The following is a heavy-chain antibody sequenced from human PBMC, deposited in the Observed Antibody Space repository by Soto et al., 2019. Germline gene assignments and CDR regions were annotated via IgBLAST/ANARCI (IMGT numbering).Heavy chain of an antibody. D-gene: IGHD3-3*01. Sequence: QVQLVESGGDLVKPGGSLRLSCAASGYTFSDYYMSWIRQAPGKGLEWISYIDTSGTKIYYADSVKGRFTITRDNAKNSLYLEMNRLRDDDTAVYYCASHYDMWSGYLSPVNYWGQGTLVTVSS. CDR1: GYTFSDYY. CDR2: IDTSGTKI. CDR3: ASHYDMWSGYLSPVNY. V-gene: IGHV3-11*01. J-gene: IGHJ4*02.